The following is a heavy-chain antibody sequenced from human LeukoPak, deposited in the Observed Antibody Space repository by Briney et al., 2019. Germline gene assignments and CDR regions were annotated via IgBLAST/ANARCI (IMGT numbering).Heavy chain of an antibody. V-gene: IGHV4-39*07. CDR2: IYYSGST. J-gene: IGHJ4*02. CDR3: SSSVGSGVVDY. D-gene: IGHD3-22*01. Sequence: SETLSLTCTVSGGSISSSSYYWGWIRQPPGKGLEWIGSIYYSGSTYYNPSLKSRVTISVDTSKNQFSLKLSSVTAADTAVYYCSSSVGSGVVDYWGQGTLVTVSS. CDR1: GGSISSSSYY.